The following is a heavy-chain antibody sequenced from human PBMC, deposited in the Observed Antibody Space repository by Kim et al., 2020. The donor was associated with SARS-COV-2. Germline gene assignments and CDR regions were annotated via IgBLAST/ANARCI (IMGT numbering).Heavy chain of an antibody. CDR3: ARPSGSYPYYFDY. CDR1: GGSISSSSYY. D-gene: IGHD1-26*01. V-gene: IGHV4-39*01. J-gene: IGHJ4*02. CDR2: IYYSGST. Sequence: SETLSLTCTVSGGSISSSSYYWGWIRQPPGKGLEWIGSIYYSGSTYYNPSLKSRVTISVDTSKNQFSLKLSSVTAADTAVYYCARPSGSYPYYFDYWGQGTLVTVSS.